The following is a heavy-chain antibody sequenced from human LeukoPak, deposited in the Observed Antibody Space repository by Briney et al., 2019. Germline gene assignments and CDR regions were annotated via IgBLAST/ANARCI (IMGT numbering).Heavy chain of an antibody. J-gene: IGHJ4*02. CDR3: AKDHLPRLEWLLYGLAPFDY. CDR1: GFRFSSYS. CDR2: ISGSGGST. Sequence: PGGSLRLSCAASGFRFSSYSMNWVRQAPGKGLEWVSAISGSGGSTYYADSVKGRFTISRDNSKNTLYLQMNSLRAEDTAVYYCAKDHLPRLEWLLYGLAPFDYWGQGTLVTVSS. D-gene: IGHD3-3*01. V-gene: IGHV3-23*01.